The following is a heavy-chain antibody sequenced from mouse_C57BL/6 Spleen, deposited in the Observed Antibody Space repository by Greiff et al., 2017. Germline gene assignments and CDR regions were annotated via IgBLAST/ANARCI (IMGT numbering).Heavy chain of an antibody. D-gene: IGHD1-1*01. CDR2: IYPGSGST. CDR1: GYTFTSYW. V-gene: IGHV1-55*01. J-gene: IGHJ4*01. CDR3: ARLPTIDYYAMDY. Sequence: VQLQQPGAELVKPGASVKMSCKASGYTFTSYWITWVKQRPGQGLEWIGDIYPGSGSTNYNEKFKSKATLTVDTSSSTAYMQLSSLTSEDSAVYYCARLPTIDYYAMDYWGQGTSVTVSS.